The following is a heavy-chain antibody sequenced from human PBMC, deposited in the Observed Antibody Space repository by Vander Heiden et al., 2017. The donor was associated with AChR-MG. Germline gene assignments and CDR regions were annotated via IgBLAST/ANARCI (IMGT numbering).Heavy chain of an antibody. CDR1: GGSFSGYY. CDR2: INHSGST. CDR3: ARGRPPPYSLITIFGAYGMDV. Sequence: QVQLQQWGAGLLRPSETLSLTCAVYGGSFSGYYWSWIRQPPGKGLEWIGEINHSGSTNYNPSLKSRVTISVDTSKNQFSLKLSSVTAADTAVYYCARGRPPPYSLITIFGAYGMDVWGQGTTVTVSS. J-gene: IGHJ6*02. V-gene: IGHV4-34*01. D-gene: IGHD3-3*01.